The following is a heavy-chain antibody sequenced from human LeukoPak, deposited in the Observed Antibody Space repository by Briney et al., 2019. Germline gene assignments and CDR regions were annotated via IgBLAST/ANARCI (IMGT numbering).Heavy chain of an antibody. CDR1: GFTFSSYA. Sequence: GGSLRLSCAASGFTFSSYAMSWVRQAPGKGLEWVSAISGSGGSTYYADSVKGRFTISRDNSKNTLYLQMNSLRAEDTAVYYCARDLYYDSSVGLGYWGQGTLVTVSS. J-gene: IGHJ4*02. D-gene: IGHD3-22*01. V-gene: IGHV3-23*01. CDR2: ISGSGGST. CDR3: ARDLYYDSSVGLGY.